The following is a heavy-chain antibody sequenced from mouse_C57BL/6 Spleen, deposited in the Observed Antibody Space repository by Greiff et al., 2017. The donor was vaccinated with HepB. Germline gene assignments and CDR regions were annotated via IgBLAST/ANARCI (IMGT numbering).Heavy chain of an antibody. CDR2: ISGGGGNT. V-gene: IGHV5-9*01. CDR1: GFTFSSYT. CDR3: ARTVLSYWYFDV. Sequence: EVKVVESGGGLVKPGGSLKLSCAASGFTFSSYTMSWVRQTPEKRLEWVATISGGGGNTYYPDSVKGRFTISRDNAKNTLYLQMSSLRSEDTALYYCARTVLSYWYFDVWGTGTTVTVSS. J-gene: IGHJ1*03.